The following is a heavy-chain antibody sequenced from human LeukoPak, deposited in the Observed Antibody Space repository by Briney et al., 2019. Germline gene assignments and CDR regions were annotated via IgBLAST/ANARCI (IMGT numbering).Heavy chain of an antibody. CDR2: TYYRSKWYN. CDR3: ARFDSRRKNFDY. CDR1: GDTVSNNNTA. D-gene: IGHD3-22*01. Sequence: SQTLSLTCAISGDTVSNNNTAWNWIRQSPSRGLEWLGRTYYRSKWYNDYAVSVKSRITINPDTSKNQFSLQLNSVTPEDTAVYYCARFDSRRKNFDYWGQGTLLTVSS. V-gene: IGHV6-1*01. J-gene: IGHJ4*02.